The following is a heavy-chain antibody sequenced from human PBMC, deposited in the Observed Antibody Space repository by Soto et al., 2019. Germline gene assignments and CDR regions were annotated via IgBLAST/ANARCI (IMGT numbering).Heavy chain of an antibody. V-gene: IGHV4-4*02. J-gene: IGHJ4*02. CDR3: AHRPIVGAAV. D-gene: IGHD1-26*01. Sequence: QVQLQESGPGLVKPSGTLSLTCAVFGGSISNSNWWPWVRQPPGQGLDWIGEIFHSGGTNYNSSLMGRVTIAVDKANNQFSLKLSSVTAADTAVYYCAHRPIVGAAVWGQGTLVTVSS. CDR2: IFHSGGT. CDR1: GGSISNSNW.